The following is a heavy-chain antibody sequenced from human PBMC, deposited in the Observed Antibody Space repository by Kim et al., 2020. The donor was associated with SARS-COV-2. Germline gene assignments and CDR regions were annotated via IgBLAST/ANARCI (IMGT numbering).Heavy chain of an antibody. V-gene: IGHV1-18*01. D-gene: IGHD2-21*02. Sequence: ASVKVSCKASGYTFTSYGISWVLQAPGQGLEWMGWISAYNGNTNYAQKLQGRVTMTTDTSTSTAYMELRSLRSDDTAVYYCARVGFTVVTLDYGMDVWGQGTTVTVSS. J-gene: IGHJ6*02. CDR2: ISAYNGNT. CDR3: ARVGFTVVTLDYGMDV. CDR1: GYTFTSYG.